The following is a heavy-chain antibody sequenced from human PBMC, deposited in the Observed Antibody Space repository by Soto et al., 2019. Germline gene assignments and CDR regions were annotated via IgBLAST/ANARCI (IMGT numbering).Heavy chain of an antibody. V-gene: IGHV3-33*01. CDR2: IWYDGSNK. CDR3: ARGSIPGSSWGRGYYFDY. J-gene: IGHJ4*02. Sequence: PGGSLRLSCAASGFTFSSYGMHWVRQAPGKGLEWVAVIWYDGSNKYYADSVKGRVTISRDNSKNTLYLQMNSLRAEDTAVYYCARGSIPGSSWGRGYYFDYWGQGTRVTVSS. D-gene: IGHD6-13*01. CDR1: GFTFSSYG.